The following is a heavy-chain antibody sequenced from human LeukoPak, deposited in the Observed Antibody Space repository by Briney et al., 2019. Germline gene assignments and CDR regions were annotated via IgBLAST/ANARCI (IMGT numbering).Heavy chain of an antibody. CDR2: IYPSGST. D-gene: IGHD3-3*01. Sequence: SETLSLTCTVSGGSVFSDTSYWAWIRQPAGKGLEWIGRIYPSGSTNSNPSVKSRLSMSIDTSKIQFSLNLTSVTAADTAVYYCSRFFWKNGGYFDLWGQGILVTVSS. V-gene: IGHV4-61*02. CDR1: GGSVFSDTSY. J-gene: IGHJ4*02. CDR3: SRFFWKNGGYFDL.